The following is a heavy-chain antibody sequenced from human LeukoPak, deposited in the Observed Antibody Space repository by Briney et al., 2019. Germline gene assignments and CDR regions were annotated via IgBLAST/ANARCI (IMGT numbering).Heavy chain of an antibody. CDR2: FDPEDGET. Sequence: RASVKVSCKVSGYTLTELSMLWVRQAPGKGLEWMGGFDPEDGETIYAQKFQGRVTMTEDTSTDTAYMELSSLRSEDTAVYYCATGPRGMTTVTTFDYWGQGTLVTVSS. J-gene: IGHJ4*02. V-gene: IGHV1-24*01. CDR1: GYTLTELS. D-gene: IGHD4-17*01. CDR3: ATGPRGMTTVTTFDY.